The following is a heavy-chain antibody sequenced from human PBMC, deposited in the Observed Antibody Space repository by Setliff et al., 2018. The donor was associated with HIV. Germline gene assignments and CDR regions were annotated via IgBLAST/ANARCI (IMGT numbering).Heavy chain of an antibody. CDR1: GGSISSGSYY. V-gene: IGHV4-61*09. D-gene: IGHD6-19*01. Sequence: SETLSLTCTVSGGSISSGSYYWSWIRQPAGKGLEWIGHINTSGSTNYNPSLKSRVTISVDTSMNQFSLKLSSVTAEDTAVYYCAREFTSVAGTRPPFDPWGQGTLVTVSS. J-gene: IGHJ5*02. CDR2: INTSGST. CDR3: AREFTSVAGTRPPFDP.